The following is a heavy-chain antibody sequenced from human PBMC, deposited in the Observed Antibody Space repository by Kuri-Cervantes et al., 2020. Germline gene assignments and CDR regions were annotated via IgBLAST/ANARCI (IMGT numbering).Heavy chain of an antibody. CDR1: GFTFSTYA. J-gene: IGHJ6*02. CDR3: AREMGQWLVHYYCYGMDV. Sequence: GGSLRPSCAAPGFTFSTYAMSWVRQAPGKGLEWVSAISGGGSRTYYVDAVKGRFTISRDNAKNSLYLQMNSLRAEDTAVYYCAREMGQWLVHYYCYGMDVWGQGTTVTVSS. V-gene: IGHV3-23*01. D-gene: IGHD6-19*01. CDR2: ISGGGSRT.